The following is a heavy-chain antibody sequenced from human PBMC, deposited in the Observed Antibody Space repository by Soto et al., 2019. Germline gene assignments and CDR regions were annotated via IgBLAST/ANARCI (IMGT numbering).Heavy chain of an antibody. V-gene: IGHV1-18*01. CDR2: ISAHIGNT. CDR3: ARGRYGDY. Sequence: QVHLVQSGAEVKKPGASVKVSCKASGYTFTSYGITWVRQAPGQGLEWMGWISAHIGNTDYAQKLQGRVIVTRDTSTRTDCMELRRLRSDDTAVYYCARGRYGDYWGQGALVTVSS. J-gene: IGHJ4*02. CDR1: GYTFTSYG. D-gene: IGHD1-1*01.